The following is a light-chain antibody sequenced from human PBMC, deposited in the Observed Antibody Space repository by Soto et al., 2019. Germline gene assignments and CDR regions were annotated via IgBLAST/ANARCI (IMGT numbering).Light chain of an antibody. V-gene: IGKV3-11*01. CDR3: HHRGNGIT. Sequence: EIQMTQSPSTLSASLGERATLSFRASRSVSSDLAWYQQKPGEAPRLLIYDASSKGTGTPARFSGSGSGTDFTLTISSLEPEDFAVYYCHHRGNGITFGQGTRLEVK. CDR1: RSVSSD. J-gene: IGKJ5*01. CDR2: DAS.